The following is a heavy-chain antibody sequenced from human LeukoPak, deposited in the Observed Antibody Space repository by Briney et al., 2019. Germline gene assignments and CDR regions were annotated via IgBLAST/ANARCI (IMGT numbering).Heavy chain of an antibody. CDR3: AKGLPPRGYCSGGSCYLFDY. V-gene: IGHV3-23*01. Sequence: SGGSLRLSCAASGFTFSSYAMSWVRQAPGKGLQWVSAISGSGGSTYYADSVKGRFTISRDNSKNTLYLQMNSLRAEDTAVYYCAKGLPPRGYCSGGSCYLFDYWGQGTLVTVSS. J-gene: IGHJ4*02. CDR2: ISGSGGST. D-gene: IGHD2-15*01. CDR1: GFTFSSYA.